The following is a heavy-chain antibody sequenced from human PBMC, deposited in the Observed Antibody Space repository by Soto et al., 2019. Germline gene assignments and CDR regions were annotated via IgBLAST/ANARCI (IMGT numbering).Heavy chain of an antibody. CDR3: VRGDNWNDEASDY. J-gene: IGHJ4*02. Sequence: QVQLVESGGGVVQPGSSRRPSGAGSGSRFINQGMHGAGRPPGKGWEWVAVIWSDGNNRYYADSVKGRFTISRDNSKNTVYLQMNSLRAEDTAVYYCVRGDNWNDEASDYWGQGTLVTVSS. CDR2: IWSDGNNR. V-gene: IGHV3-33*01. CDR1: GSRFINQG. D-gene: IGHD1-1*01.